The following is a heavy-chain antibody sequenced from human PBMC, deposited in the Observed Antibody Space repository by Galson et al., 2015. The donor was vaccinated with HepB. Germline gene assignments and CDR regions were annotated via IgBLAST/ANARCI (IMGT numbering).Heavy chain of an antibody. D-gene: IGHD6-13*01. CDR3: ARSPFIAAAGKKDY. CDR1: GGSISSSNW. V-gene: IGHV4-4*02. Sequence: SETLSLTCAVSGGSISSSNWWRWVRQPPGKGLEWIGEIYHSGSTNYNPSLKSRVTISVDKSKNQFSLKLSSVTAADTAVYYCARSPFIAAAGKKDYWGQGTLVTVSS. J-gene: IGHJ4*02. CDR2: IYHSGST.